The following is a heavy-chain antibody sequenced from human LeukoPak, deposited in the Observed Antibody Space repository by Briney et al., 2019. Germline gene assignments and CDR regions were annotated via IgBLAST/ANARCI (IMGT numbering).Heavy chain of an antibody. V-gene: IGHV3-21*01. CDR3: ARDQSAVAGGQGYFDY. CDR2: ISSSSSYI. J-gene: IGHJ4*02. Sequence: GGSLRLSCAASGFTFSSYSMNWVRQAPGKGLEWVSSISSSSSYIYYADSVKGRFTISRDNAKNSLYLQMNSLRAEDTAVYYCARDQSAVAGGQGYFDYWGQGTLVTVSS. D-gene: IGHD6-19*01. CDR1: GFTFSSYS.